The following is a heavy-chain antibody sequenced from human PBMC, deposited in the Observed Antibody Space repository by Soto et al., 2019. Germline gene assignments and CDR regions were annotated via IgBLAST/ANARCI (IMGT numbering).Heavy chain of an antibody. CDR3: ARFTYSSSWSYYYYYYGMDV. CDR1: GFTFSSYS. J-gene: IGHJ6*02. CDR2: ISSSSSYI. Sequence: PGGSLRLSCAASGFTFSSYSMNWVRQAPGKGLEWVSSISSSSSYIYYADSVKGRFTISRDNAKNSLYLQMNSLRAEDTAVYYCARFTYSSSWSYYYYYYGMDVWGQGTTVTVSS. V-gene: IGHV3-21*01. D-gene: IGHD6-13*01.